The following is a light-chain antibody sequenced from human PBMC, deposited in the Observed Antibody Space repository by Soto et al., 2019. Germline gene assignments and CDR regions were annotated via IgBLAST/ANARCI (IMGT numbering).Light chain of an antibody. CDR1: TPNIGSSY. CDR3: QSYDSSLSGYV. V-gene: IGLV1-47*02. CDR2: GNN. J-gene: IGLJ1*01. Sequence: QSVLTQPPSASGTPGQRVIISCSGKTPNIGSSYVYWYRHLPGTAPQLLIYGNNNRPSGVPDRFSGSKSGTSASLAITGLQAEDEADYYCQSYDSSLSGYVFGTGTKVTVL.